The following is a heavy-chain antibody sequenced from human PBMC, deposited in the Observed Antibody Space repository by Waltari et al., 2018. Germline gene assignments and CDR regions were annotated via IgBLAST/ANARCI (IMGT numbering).Heavy chain of an antibody. D-gene: IGHD6-6*01. CDR1: GGSVSSYY. CDR3: ARFGSSLDY. Sequence: QVQLQESGPGLVKPSVTLSLTCTVLGGSVSSYYWSWIRQPPGKGLEWIGYIYYSGSTNYNPSLKSRVTISVDTSKNQFSLKLSSVTAADTAVYYCARFGSSLDYWGQGTLVTVSS. CDR2: IYYSGST. V-gene: IGHV4-59*02. J-gene: IGHJ4*02.